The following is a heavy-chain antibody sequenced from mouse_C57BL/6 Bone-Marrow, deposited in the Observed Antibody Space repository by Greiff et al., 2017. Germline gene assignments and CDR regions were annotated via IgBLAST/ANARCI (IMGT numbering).Heavy chain of an antibody. CDR1: GFNIKDDY. Sequence: VQLKESGAELVRPGASVKLSCTASGFNIKDDYMHWVKQRPEQGLEWIGWIDPENGDTEYASKFQGKATITADTSSNTAYLQLSSLTSEDTAVDYCTSYYYGSSYFDYWGQGTTLTVSS. CDR2: IDPENGDT. V-gene: IGHV14-4*01. D-gene: IGHD1-1*01. J-gene: IGHJ2*01. CDR3: TSYYYGSSYFDY.